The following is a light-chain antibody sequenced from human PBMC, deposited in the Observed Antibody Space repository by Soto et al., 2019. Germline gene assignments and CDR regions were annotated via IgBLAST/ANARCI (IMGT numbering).Light chain of an antibody. CDR1: SSDVGSYKY. J-gene: IGLJ2*01. Sequence: QSALTQPSSASGSPGQSVTISCTGTSSDVGSYKYVSWYQQHPGKAPKLMIYEVSQRPSGVPDRFSGSKSGNTASLTVSGLQADDEADYYRSSYAGSNNPVVFGGGTKLTVL. CDR2: EVS. V-gene: IGLV2-8*01. CDR3: SSYAGSNNPVV.